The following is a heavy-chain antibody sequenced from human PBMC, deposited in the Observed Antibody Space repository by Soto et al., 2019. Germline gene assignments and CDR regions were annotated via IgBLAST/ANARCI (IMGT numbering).Heavy chain of an antibody. J-gene: IGHJ6*02. Sequence: QVKLVQSGAEVKKPGASVTVSCKSSGYTFTSYGISWVRQAPGQGLEWMGWINTYKVDAEYVPKVQGRVTMTTYTTTSTAYMELRMLRSDDTAVYYCARDDGSGGMDVWGQGTTVTVSS. CDR1: GYTFTSYG. V-gene: IGHV1-18*04. CDR3: ARDDGSGGMDV. CDR2: INTYKVDA. D-gene: IGHD3-3*01.